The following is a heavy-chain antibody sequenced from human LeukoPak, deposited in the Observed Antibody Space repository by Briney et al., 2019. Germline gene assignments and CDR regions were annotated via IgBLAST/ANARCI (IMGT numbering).Heavy chain of an antibody. CDR3: ARRVVVTAIGY. J-gene: IGHJ4*02. CDR2: IYYSGST. Sequence: SETLSLTCTVSGGSISRSSYYWGWIRQPPGKGLEWIGSIYYSGSTYYNPSLESRVTISVDTSKNQFSLKLNSVTAADTAVYYCARRVVVTAIGYWGQGTLVTVSS. D-gene: IGHD2-21*02. CDR1: GGSISRSSYY. V-gene: IGHV4-39*01.